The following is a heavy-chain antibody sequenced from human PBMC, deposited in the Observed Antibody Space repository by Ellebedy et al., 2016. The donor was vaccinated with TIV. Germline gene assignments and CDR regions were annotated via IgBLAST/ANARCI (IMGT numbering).Heavy chain of an antibody. Sequence: AASVKVSCKASGYTFSSYYIHWVRQAPGQGLEWVGLINPSDGSTTYAQNFQGRVTMARETSTNTPYMDLSSLGSEDTAVYYCARDSAYGYTVTTYYYYSGLDVWGQGTTVTVSS. V-gene: IGHV1-46*01. D-gene: IGHD4-11*01. CDR3: ARDSAYGYTVTTYYYYSGLDV. CDR1: GYTFSSYY. CDR2: INPSDGST. J-gene: IGHJ6*02.